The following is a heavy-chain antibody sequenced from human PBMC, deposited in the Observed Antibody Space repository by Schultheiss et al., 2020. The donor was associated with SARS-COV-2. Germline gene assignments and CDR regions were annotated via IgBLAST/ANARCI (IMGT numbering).Heavy chain of an antibody. CDR3: AKAKHTSSAYYYYGMDV. D-gene: IGHD6-19*01. CDR2: ISGSGGST. Sequence: GGSLRLSCAASGFTFSSYAMSWVRQAPGKGLEWVSAISGSGGSTYYADSVKGRFTISRDNSKNTLYLQMNSLRAEDTAVYYCAKAKHTSSAYYYYGMDVWGQGTTVTVSS. V-gene: IGHV3-23*01. J-gene: IGHJ6*02. CDR1: GFTFSSYA.